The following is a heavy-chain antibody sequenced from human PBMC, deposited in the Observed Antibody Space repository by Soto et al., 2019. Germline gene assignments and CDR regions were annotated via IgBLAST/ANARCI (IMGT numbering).Heavy chain of an antibody. CDR2: IRSKANSYAT. CDR1: GFTFSGSA. V-gene: IGHV3-73*01. J-gene: IGHJ3*02. CDR3: TREELVYDAFDI. D-gene: IGHD6-13*01. Sequence: GGSLRLSCAASGFTFSGSAMHWVRQASGKGLEWVGRIRSKANSYATAYAASVKGRFTISRDDSKNMAYLQMNSLKTEDTAVYYCTREELVYDAFDIWGQGTMVTVSS.